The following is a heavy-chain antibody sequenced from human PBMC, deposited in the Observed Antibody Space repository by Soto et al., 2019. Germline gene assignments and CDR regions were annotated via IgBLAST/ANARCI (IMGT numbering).Heavy chain of an antibody. V-gene: IGHV4-39*01. CDR1: GGSISSSSYY. CDR2: IYYSGST. CDR3: ARHAVVPAAMGNAFDI. Sequence: PSENLSLTCTVSGGSISSSSYYWGWIRQPPWKGLEWIGSIYYSGSTYYNPSLKSRVTISVDTSKNQFSLKLSSVTAADTAVYYCARHAVVPAAMGNAFDIWGQGTMVT. J-gene: IGHJ3*02. D-gene: IGHD2-2*01.